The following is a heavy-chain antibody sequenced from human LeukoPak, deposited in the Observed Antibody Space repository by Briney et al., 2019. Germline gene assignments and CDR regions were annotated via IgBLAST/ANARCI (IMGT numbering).Heavy chain of an antibody. D-gene: IGHD3-22*01. Sequence: GESLKISCKGSGYSLTSYWIGWVRQMPGKGLEWMGIIYPGDSDTRYSPSFQGQVTISADKSISTAYLQWSSLKASDTAMYYRARPTDYYDSSGYYSTDAFDIWGQGTMVTVSS. CDR2: IYPGDSDT. J-gene: IGHJ3*02. CDR3: ARPTDYYDSSGYYSTDAFDI. CDR1: GYSLTSYW. V-gene: IGHV5-51*01.